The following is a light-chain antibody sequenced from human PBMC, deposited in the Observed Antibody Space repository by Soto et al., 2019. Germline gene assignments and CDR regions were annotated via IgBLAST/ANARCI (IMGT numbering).Light chain of an antibody. V-gene: IGKV1-9*01. J-gene: IGKJ2*01. CDR1: QGVSSS. CDR2: AAS. Sequence: DTQLTQSPSFLSAAVGDRVTITCRASQGVSSSLAWYQQKSGKAPKLLIYAASTLQGGVPSRFSGTGSGTEFTLTISSLQPEDFATYYCQQLNSYPRTFGQGTKLDIK. CDR3: QQLNSYPRT.